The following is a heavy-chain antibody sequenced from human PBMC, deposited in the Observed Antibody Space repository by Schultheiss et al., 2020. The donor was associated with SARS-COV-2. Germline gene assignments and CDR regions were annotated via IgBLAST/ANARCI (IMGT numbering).Heavy chain of an antibody. V-gene: IGHV3-13*01. CDR3: AREDYGDYGVVDY. CDR1: GFTFSSYE. Sequence: GGSLRLSCAASGFTFSSYEMNWVRQAPGKGLEWVSAISGSGGSTYYPGSVKGRFTISRENAKNSLYLQMNSLRAGDTAVYYCAREDYGDYGVVDYWGQGTLVTVSS. J-gene: IGHJ4*02. CDR2: ISGSGGST. D-gene: IGHD4-17*01.